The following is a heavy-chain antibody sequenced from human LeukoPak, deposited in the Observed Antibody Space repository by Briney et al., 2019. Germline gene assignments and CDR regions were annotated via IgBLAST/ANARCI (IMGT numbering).Heavy chain of an antibody. V-gene: IGHV3-30-3*01. CDR1: GFTFSSYA. CDR3: ARVSTSDTSEY. CDR2: ISYDGSNK. Sequence: GGSLRLSCAASGFTFSSYAMHWVRQAPGKGLEWVAVISYDGSNKYYADSVKGQFTISRDNSKNTLYLQMNSLRAEDTAVYYCARVSTSDTSEYWGQGTLVTVSS. D-gene: IGHD3-3*01. J-gene: IGHJ4*02.